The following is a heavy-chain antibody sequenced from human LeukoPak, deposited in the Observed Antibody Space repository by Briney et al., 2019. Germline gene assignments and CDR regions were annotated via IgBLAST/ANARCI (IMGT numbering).Heavy chain of an antibody. J-gene: IGHJ4*02. CDR2: IKQXGSEK. CDR3: ARGGMYSRY. Sequence: SGGALRLSCAXXGXXXXXXWXXXXXXAXXXXLXXVANIKQXGSEKHYVDSVXGRFTISRDNAENSLYLQMNSLRXEDTAVYYCARGGMYSRYWGQGTLVTVSS. CDR1: GXXXXXXW. D-gene: IGHD1-26*01. V-gene: IGHV3-7*03.